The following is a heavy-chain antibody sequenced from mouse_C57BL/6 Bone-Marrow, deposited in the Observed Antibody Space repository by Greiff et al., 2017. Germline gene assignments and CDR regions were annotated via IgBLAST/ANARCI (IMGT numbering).Heavy chain of an antibody. J-gene: IGHJ3*01. CDR1: GFNIKDDY. V-gene: IGHV14-4*01. Sequence: VQLQQSGAELVRPGASVKLSCTASGFNIKDDYMHWVKQRPEQGLEWIGWIDPENGDTEYASKFQGKATITADTSSNTAYLQLSSLTSEDTAVYYCTTIYYYGSSSWFAYWGQGTLVTVSA. CDR2: IDPENGDT. D-gene: IGHD1-1*01. CDR3: TTIYYYGSSSWFAY.